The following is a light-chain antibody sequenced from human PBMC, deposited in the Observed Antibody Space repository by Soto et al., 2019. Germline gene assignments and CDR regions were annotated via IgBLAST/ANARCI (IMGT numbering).Light chain of an antibody. CDR2: WAS. V-gene: IGKV4-1*01. CDR3: QQSYSTPLT. CDR1: QSILHSSNNKDF. J-gene: IGKJ4*01. Sequence: DIVMTQSPASLAVSLGERATINCMSSQSILHSSNNKDFLAWYQQRPGQPPKLLIYWASTRESGVPDRFSGSASGRDFTLTVSSLQAEDVAVYYCQQSYSTPLTFGGGTKVEL.